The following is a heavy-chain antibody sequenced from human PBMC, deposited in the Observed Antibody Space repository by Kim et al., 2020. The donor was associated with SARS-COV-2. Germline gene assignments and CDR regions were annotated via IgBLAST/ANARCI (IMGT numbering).Heavy chain of an antibody. CDR3: ARGDSAAGTIHDAFDI. V-gene: IGHV4-34*01. Sequence: SETLSLTCAVYGGSFSGYYWSWIRQPPGKGLEWIGEINHSGSTNYNPSLKSRVTISVDTSKNQFSLKLSSVTAADTAVYYCARGDSAAGTIHDAFDIWGQGTMVTVSS. CDR2: INHSGST. D-gene: IGHD6-13*01. J-gene: IGHJ3*02. CDR1: GGSFSGYY.